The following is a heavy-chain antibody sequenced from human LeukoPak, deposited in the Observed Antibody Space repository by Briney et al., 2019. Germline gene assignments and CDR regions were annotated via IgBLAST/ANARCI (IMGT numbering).Heavy chain of an antibody. CDR2: ISSSSSYI. V-gene: IGHV3-21*01. CDR1: GFTFSSYS. Sequence: GGSLRLSCAASGFTFSSYSMNWVRQAPGKGLEWVSSISSSSSYIYYADSVKGRFTISRDNAKNSLYLQMNSLRAEDTAVYYCARDERYFDWLLLQNYYYYYMDVWGKGTTVTVSS. CDR3: ARDERYFDWLLLQNYYYYYMDV. J-gene: IGHJ6*03. D-gene: IGHD3-9*01.